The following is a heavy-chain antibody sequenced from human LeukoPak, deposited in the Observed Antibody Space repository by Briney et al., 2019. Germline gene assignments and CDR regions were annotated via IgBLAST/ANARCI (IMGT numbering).Heavy chain of an antibody. CDR2: IYTSGST. CDR3: ARTYCGGDCRGYYYHYYMDV. V-gene: IGHV4-61*02. CDR1: GGSIRSGGYY. J-gene: IGHJ6*03. Sequence: SETLSLTCSVSGGSIRSGGYYWSWSRQPAGKGLEWIGRIYTSGSTNYNPSLKSRVTISVDRSKNQFSLKLSSVTAADTAVYYCARTYCGGDCRGYYYHYYMDVWGKGTTVTISS. D-gene: IGHD2-21*02.